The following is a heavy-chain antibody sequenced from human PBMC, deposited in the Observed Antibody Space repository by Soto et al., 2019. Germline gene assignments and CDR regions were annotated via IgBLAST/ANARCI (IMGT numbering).Heavy chain of an antibody. CDR3: ARYNSYAIDY. V-gene: IGHV4-59*01. CDR2: IHYSGTT. Sequence: PSETLSLTCTVSGGSISTYYWRWIRQPPGKGLEWIGYIHYSGTTNYNPSLASRVTLSVDTSKNQFSLKMTSVTAADRAMYFCARYNSYAIDYWGRGTLVTVSS. D-gene: IGHD2-8*01. J-gene: IGHJ4*02. CDR1: GGSISTYY.